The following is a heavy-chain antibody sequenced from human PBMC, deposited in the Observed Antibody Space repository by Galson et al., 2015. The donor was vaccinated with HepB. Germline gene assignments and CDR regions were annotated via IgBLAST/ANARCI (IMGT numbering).Heavy chain of an antibody. D-gene: IGHD5-18*01. CDR1: EFTFSRHA. CDR2: ISGSGGST. CDR3: AKDRFAYSLWIDY. V-gene: IGHV3-23*01. J-gene: IGHJ4*02. Sequence: SLRLSCAVSEFTFSRHAMSWVRQAPGKGLEWVSVISGSGGSTDYAASVKGRFTISRDNSKNTLYLEMNSLRVEDTAVYYCAKDRFAYSLWIDYWGQGTLVTVSS.